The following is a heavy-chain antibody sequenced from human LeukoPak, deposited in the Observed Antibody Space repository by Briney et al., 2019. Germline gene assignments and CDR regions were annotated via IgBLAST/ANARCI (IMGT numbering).Heavy chain of an antibody. CDR3: AKDREATFDY. CDR2: TRYDGNNK. D-gene: IGHD1-26*01. J-gene: IGHJ4*02. Sequence: GGSLRLSCAASGFTFSSYEMNWVRQAPGKGLEWVAFTRYDGNNKYYADSVKGRFTISRDNSKNTLYLQMNSLRAEDTAVYYCAKDREATFDYWGQGTLVTVSS. V-gene: IGHV3-30*02. CDR1: GFTFSSYE.